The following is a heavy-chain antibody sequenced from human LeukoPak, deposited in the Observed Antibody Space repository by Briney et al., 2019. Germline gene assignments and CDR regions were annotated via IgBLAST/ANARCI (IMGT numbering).Heavy chain of an antibody. CDR1: GFTFSSYA. V-gene: IGHV3-23*01. Sequence: GGSLRLSCAASGFTFSSYAVSWVRQAPGKGLEWVSSNSGSGGSTYSADSVKGRFTISRYNSKNTLYLQMNSLRAEDTALYYCAIDRSCTNDICHGDFDNWGQGTLVTVSS. CDR2: NSGSGGST. D-gene: IGHD2-8*01. CDR3: AIDRSCTNDICHGDFDN. J-gene: IGHJ4*02.